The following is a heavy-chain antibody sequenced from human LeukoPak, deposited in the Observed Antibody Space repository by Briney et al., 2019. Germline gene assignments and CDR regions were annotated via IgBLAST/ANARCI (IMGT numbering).Heavy chain of an antibody. CDR3: VRTDCCASIRCHLTGAREPWSPSPQYYMDV. Sequence: GASVKVSCKASGGTFSSYAISWVRQAPGQGLEWMGGIIPIFGTANYAQKFQGRVTITADKSTSTAYMELSSLRSEDTALYYCVRTDCCASIRCHLTGAREPWSPSPQYYMDVWGKGTTVTVSS. D-gene: IGHD3-9*01. CDR2: IIPIFGTA. J-gene: IGHJ6*03. V-gene: IGHV1-69*06. CDR1: GGTFSSYA.